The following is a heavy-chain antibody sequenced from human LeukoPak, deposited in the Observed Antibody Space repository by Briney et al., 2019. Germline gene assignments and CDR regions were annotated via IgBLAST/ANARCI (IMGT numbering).Heavy chain of an antibody. CDR2: ISWNSGSI. Sequence: PGRSLRLSCAASGFTFDDYAMHWVRQAPGKGLEWVSGISWNSGSIGYADSVKGRFTISRDNAMNSLYLQMNSLRAEDTALYYCAKEFDGCGGDCRTFDYWGQGTLVTVSS. J-gene: IGHJ4*02. CDR3: AKEFDGCGGDCRTFDY. D-gene: IGHD2-21*02. V-gene: IGHV3-9*01. CDR1: GFTFDDYA.